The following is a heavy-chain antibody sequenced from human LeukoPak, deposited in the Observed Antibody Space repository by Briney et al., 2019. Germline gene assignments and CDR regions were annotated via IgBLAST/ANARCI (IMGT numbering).Heavy chain of an antibody. Sequence: GGSLRLSCATSGFTFNNYNMSWVRQAPGKGLEWVSYISSSGSTIYYADSVKGRFTISRDNAKNSLYLQMNSLRAEDTAVYYCAELGITMIGGVWGKGTTVTISS. J-gene: IGHJ6*04. CDR2: ISSSGSTI. D-gene: IGHD3-10*02. CDR1: GFTFNNYN. V-gene: IGHV3-48*04. CDR3: AELGITMIGGV.